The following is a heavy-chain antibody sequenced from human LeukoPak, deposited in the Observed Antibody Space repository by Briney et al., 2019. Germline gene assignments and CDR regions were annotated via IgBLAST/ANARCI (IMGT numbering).Heavy chain of an antibody. Sequence: GGSLRLSCAASGFDIYNDWMSWVRQAPGRGLEWVGRIKSKSAGGTIDYAAPVNGRFIISRDDSKNTLYLQMNSLKTEDTAMYYCTLIKGWGSGTYYLDYWGQGALVTVSS. V-gene: IGHV3-15*01. D-gene: IGHD3-10*01. CDR2: IKSKSAGGTI. CDR3: TLIKGWGSGTYYLDY. J-gene: IGHJ4*02. CDR1: GFDIYNDW.